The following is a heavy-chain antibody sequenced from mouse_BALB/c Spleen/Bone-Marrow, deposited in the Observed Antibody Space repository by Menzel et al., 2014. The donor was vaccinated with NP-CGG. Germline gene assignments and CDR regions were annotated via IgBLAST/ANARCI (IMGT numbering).Heavy chain of an antibody. J-gene: IGHJ2*01. Sequence: VQLQQSGAELVMPGASVKMSCKASGQTFTDHWMHWGKQRPGQGLEWIGAIDISDSYTTYNQKFKGKATLTVDESSSTAYMQRSRWASEDSAVYYCARGGANVDYWGQGTPLTGSS. CDR1: GQTFTDHW. V-gene: IGHV1-69*01. CDR3: ARGGANVDY. CDR2: IDISDSYT.